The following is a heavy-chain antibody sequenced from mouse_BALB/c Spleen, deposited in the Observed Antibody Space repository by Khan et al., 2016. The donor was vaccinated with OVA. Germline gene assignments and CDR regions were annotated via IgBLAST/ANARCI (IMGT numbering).Heavy chain of an antibody. CDR1: GYSITSGYG. Sequence: VQLKESGPGLVKPSQSLSLTCTVTGYSITSGYGWNWIRQFPGNKLEWMGYISYSGSTNYNPSLKSRISITRDTSKNQFFLQLNSVTTEDSATSYDAISARINYWGQGTTLTVSS. J-gene: IGHJ2*01. V-gene: IGHV3-2*02. CDR3: AISARINY. D-gene: IGHD3-3*01. CDR2: ISYSGST.